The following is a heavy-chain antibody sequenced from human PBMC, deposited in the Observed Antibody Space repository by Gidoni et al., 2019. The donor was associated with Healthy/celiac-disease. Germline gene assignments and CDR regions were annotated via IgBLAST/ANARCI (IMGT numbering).Heavy chain of an antibody. Sequence: QVQLQQWGAGLLKPSETLSLTCAAYGGSFSGYYWSWIRQLPGKGLEWIGEINHSGSTNYNPSLKSRVTISVDTSKNQFSLKLSSVTAADTAVYYCARAEQLTGDARYYFDYWGQGTLVTVSS. V-gene: IGHV4-34*01. CDR1: GGSFSGYY. D-gene: IGHD7-27*01. CDR2: INHSGST. CDR3: ARAEQLTGDARYYFDY. J-gene: IGHJ4*02.